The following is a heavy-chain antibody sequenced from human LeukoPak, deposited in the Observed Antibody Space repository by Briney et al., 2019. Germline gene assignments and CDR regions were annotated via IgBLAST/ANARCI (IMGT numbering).Heavy chain of an antibody. J-gene: IGHJ6*02. CDR3: ARVLAGYYYGMDV. CDR2: IYYSGST. D-gene: IGHD2-21*01. CDR1: GVSISSYY. Sequence: TSETLSLTCTVSGVSISSYYWSWIRQPPGKGLEWIGYIYYSGSTNYNPSLKSRVTISGGTSKNQFSLKLSSVTAADTAVYYCARVLAGYYYGMDVWGQGTTVTVSS. V-gene: IGHV4-59*01.